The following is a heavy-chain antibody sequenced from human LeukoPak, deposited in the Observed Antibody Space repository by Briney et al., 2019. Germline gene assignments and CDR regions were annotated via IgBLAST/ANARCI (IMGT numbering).Heavy chain of an antibody. CDR3: ARHVCGGDCYSFDY. Sequence: SETLSLTCTVSGGSISSSSYSWGWIRQPPGTGLEWIASISYSGSTFYNPSLKSRVTISLDTSKNQFSLKLSSVTAADTAVYYCARHVCGGDCYSFDYWGQGTLVSVSS. D-gene: IGHD2-21*02. CDR2: ISYSGST. V-gene: IGHV4-39*01. CDR1: GGSISSSSYS. J-gene: IGHJ4*02.